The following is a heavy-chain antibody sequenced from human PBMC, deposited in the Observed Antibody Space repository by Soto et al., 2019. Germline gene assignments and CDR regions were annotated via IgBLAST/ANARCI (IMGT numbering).Heavy chain of an antibody. Sequence: SETLSLTCTVSGDSINNYYWNWIRQPPGKGLEWIGYFYYSGSTYYNPSLKSRVTISVDTSKNQFSLKLSSVTAADTAVYYCASQASPYYYYGMDVWGQGTTVTVSS. CDR3: ASQASPYYYYGMDV. J-gene: IGHJ6*02. CDR2: FYYSGST. CDR1: GDSINNYY. V-gene: IGHV4-59*04.